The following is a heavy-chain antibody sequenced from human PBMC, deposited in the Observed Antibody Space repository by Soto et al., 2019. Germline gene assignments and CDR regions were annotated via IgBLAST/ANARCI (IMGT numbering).Heavy chain of an antibody. CDR1: GYTFTNYA. D-gene: IGHD6-19*01. CDR3: ARDGAVAGNTNFDY. V-gene: IGHV1-3*01. Sequence: ASVNVSFKASGYTFTNYAIHWVRQGPGQRLEWMGWINAGNGKTKYSQKFQGRVTITRDTSARRAYMELSSLRSEDTAVYYCARDGAVAGNTNFDYCGQGTLVTVSS. CDR2: INAGNGKT. J-gene: IGHJ4*02.